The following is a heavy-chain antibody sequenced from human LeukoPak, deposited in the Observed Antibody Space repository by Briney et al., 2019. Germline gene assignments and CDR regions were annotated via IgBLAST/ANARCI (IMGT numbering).Heavy chain of an antibody. CDR1: GGTFSSYA. D-gene: IGHD2-2*01. CDR3: ARAPGLGYCSSTSCPYYYYYYMDV. J-gene: IGHJ6*03. V-gene: IGHV1-69*06. CDR2: IIPIFGTA. Sequence: SVKVSCKASGGTFSSYAISWVRQAPGEGLEWMGGIIPIFGTANYAQKFQGRVTITADKSTSTAYMELSSLRSEDTAVYYCARAPGLGYCSSTSCPYYYYYYMDVWGKGTTVTISS.